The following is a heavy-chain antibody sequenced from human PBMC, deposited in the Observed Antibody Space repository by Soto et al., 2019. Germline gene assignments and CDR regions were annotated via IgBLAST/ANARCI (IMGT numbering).Heavy chain of an antibody. V-gene: IGHV3-30-3*01. J-gene: IGHJ5*01. CDR2: ISYDGSNK. CDR3: AGHVWLES. Sequence: GSLRLSCAASGFTFSSYAMHWVRQAPGKGLEWVAVISYDGSNKYYADSVKGRFTISRDNSKNTLYLQMNSLRAEDTAVYYCAGHVWLESWGQGTLVTVSS. CDR1: GFTFSSYA.